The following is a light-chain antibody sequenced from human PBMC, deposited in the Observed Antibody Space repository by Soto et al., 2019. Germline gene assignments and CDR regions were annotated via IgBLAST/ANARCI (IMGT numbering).Light chain of an antibody. CDR1: FSNIGSNY. Sequence: SVLTQPPSASGTPGQRVTISCSGRFSNIGSNYVYWYQQLPGTAPKLLIFTNDQRTSGVPGRFSGSKSGTSASLAISGLRSEDEADYYCAVWDDSLRGWVFGGGTKVTVL. V-gene: IGLV1-47*02. CDR2: TND. CDR3: AVWDDSLRGWV. J-gene: IGLJ3*02.